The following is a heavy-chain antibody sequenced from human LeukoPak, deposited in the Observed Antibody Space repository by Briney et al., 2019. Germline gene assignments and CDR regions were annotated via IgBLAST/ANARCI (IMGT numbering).Heavy chain of an antibody. CDR3: AKDGLSVVFWSGYSDY. Sequence: GGALRLSCAASGFTFSSYAMSWVRQAPGKGLEWVSAISGSGGSTYYADSVKGRFTISRDNSKNTLYLQMNSLRAEDTAVYYCAKDGLSVVFWSGYSDYWVQGTLVTVSS. V-gene: IGHV3-23*01. CDR1: GFTFSSYA. CDR2: ISGSGGST. J-gene: IGHJ4*02. D-gene: IGHD3-3*01.